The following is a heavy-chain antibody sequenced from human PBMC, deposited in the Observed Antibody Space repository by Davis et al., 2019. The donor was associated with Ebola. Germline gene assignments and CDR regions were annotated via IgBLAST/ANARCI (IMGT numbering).Heavy chain of an antibody. D-gene: IGHD1-1*01. J-gene: IGHJ5*02. Sequence: TLSLTFRAPGSSSSHVAYFWSCIRQRVGQRLAWTPSVFYRAPRYYNPSLKRRLGISVDTSKNQFSLTLTSVTAADTAVYCCARAPANWNDPVHWCDTWGKGTLVTVSS. CDR3: ARAPANWNDPVHWCDT. V-gene: IGHV4-31*03. CDR1: GSSSSHVAYF. CDR2: VFYRAPR.